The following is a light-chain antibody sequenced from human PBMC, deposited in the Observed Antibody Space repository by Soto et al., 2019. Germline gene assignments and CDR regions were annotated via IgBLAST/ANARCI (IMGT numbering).Light chain of an antibody. CDR2: DAS. V-gene: IGKV1-5*01. CDR3: QQYNRYAVT. Sequence: DIQMTQSPSTLSASVGDRVTITCRASQSASTFLAWYQQKPGQAPKLLIYDASTLLSGVPSRFSASGSGTEFALTISGLQPDDFAVYYCQQYNRYAVTFGQGTKVEIK. CDR1: QSASTF. J-gene: IGKJ1*01.